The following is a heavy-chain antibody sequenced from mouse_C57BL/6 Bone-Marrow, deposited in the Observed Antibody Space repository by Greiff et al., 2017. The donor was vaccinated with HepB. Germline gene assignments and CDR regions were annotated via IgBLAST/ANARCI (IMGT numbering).Heavy chain of an antibody. J-gene: IGHJ1*03. CDR1: GYAFSSYW. Sequence: QVHVKQSGAELVKPGASVKISCKASGYAFSSYWMNWVKQRPGTGLEWIGQIYPGDGDTNYNGKFKGKATLTADKSSSTAYMQLSSLTSEDSAVYFCARFTTRYFDVWGTGTTVTVSS. CDR3: ARFTTRYFDV. CDR2: IYPGDGDT. D-gene: IGHD1-1*01. V-gene: IGHV1-80*01.